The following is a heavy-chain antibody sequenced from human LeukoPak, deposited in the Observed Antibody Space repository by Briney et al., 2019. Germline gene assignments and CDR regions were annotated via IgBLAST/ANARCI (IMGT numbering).Heavy chain of an antibody. D-gene: IGHD3-22*01. CDR1: GFTFSSYA. Sequence: LSGRSLRLSCAASGFTFSSYAMHWVRQAPGKGLEWVAVISYDGSNKYYADSVKGRFTISRDNSKNTLYLQMNSLRAEDTAVYYCASSKDYYDSSGYGLDYWGQGTLVTVSS. J-gene: IGHJ4*02. CDR3: ASSKDYYDSSGYGLDY. CDR2: ISYDGSNK. V-gene: IGHV3-30-3*01.